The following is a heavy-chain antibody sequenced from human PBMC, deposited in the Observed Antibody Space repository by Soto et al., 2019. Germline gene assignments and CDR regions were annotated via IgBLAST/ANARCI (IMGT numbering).Heavy chain of an antibody. Sequence: SETLSLTCTVSGGSISSGGYYWSWIRQHPGKGLEWIGYIYYSGSTYYNPSLKSRVTISVDTSKNQFSLKLSSVTAADTAVYYCARDQKAGTTLVAWFDPWGQGTLVTVSS. CDR1: GGSISSGGYY. J-gene: IGHJ5*02. CDR3: ARDQKAGTTLVAWFDP. V-gene: IGHV4-31*03. D-gene: IGHD1-7*01. CDR2: IYYSGST.